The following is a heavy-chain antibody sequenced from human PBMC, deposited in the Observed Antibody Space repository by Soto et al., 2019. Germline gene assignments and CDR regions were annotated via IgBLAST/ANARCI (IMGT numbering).Heavy chain of an antibody. D-gene: IGHD4-17*01. J-gene: IGHJ6*02. Sequence: QVQLVQSVAEVKKPGSSVKVSCKASGGTFSSYAISWVRQAPGQGLEWMGGIIPIFGTANYAQKFQGRVTITADESTSTAYMELSSLRSEDTAVYYCARGDYGDYRYYYGMDVWGQGTTVTVSS. CDR3: ARGDYGDYRYYYGMDV. V-gene: IGHV1-69*12. CDR1: GGTFSSYA. CDR2: IIPIFGTA.